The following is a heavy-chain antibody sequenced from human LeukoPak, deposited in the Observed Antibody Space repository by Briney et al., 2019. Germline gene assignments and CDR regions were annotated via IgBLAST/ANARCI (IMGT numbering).Heavy chain of an antibody. Sequence: PGGSLRLSCAASGFTFSNYWMSWVRQAPEKGLEWVANIKQDGSEKYYVDSVKGRFTISRDNAKNSLYLQMNSLRAEGTAVYYCARNNWNYRGAFDIWGQGTMVTVSS. CDR2: IKQDGSEK. CDR1: GFTFSNYW. J-gene: IGHJ3*02. V-gene: IGHV3-7*01. CDR3: ARNNWNYRGAFDI. D-gene: IGHD1-7*01.